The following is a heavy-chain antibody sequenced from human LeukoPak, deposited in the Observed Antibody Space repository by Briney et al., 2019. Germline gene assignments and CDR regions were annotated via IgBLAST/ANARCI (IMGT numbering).Heavy chain of an antibody. D-gene: IGHD6-13*01. CDR1: GYTFTVYY. J-gene: IGHJ5*02. Sequence: GASVTVSFKASGYTFTVYYMHWVRQAPGQGREWMGWINPNSGGTNYAQKFQGRVTMTRDTSISTAYMELSMLRSDDTAVYYCAREGQQLVLGWFDPWGQGTLVTVSS. CDR3: AREGQQLVLGWFDP. CDR2: INPNSGGT. V-gene: IGHV1-2*02.